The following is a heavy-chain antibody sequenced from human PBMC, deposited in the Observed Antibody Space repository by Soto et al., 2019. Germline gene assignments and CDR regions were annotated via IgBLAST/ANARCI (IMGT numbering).Heavy chain of an antibody. Sequence: GASVTVSCKASGYTFTSYYMHWVRQAPGQGLEWMGIINPSGGSTSYAQKFQGRVTMTRDTSTSTVYMELSSLRSEDTAVYYCARQYCSGGSCYSDALDIWGQGTMVTVSS. D-gene: IGHD2-15*01. CDR1: GYTFTSYY. V-gene: IGHV1-46*03. CDR3: ARQYCSGGSCYSDALDI. J-gene: IGHJ3*02. CDR2: INPSGGST.